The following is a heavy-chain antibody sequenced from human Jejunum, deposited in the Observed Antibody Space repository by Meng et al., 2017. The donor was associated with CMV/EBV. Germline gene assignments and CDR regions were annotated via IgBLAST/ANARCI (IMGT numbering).Heavy chain of an antibody. CDR2: IHDTGST. J-gene: IGHJ4*02. CDR3: ARGSIFVSFDS. D-gene: IGHD3-3*01. CDR1: GGSVGSGDYY. Sequence: ESGPGLVTPSQLLSPPCSCSGGSVGSGDYYWSWIRQPPGKGLEWIGYIHDTGSTYYNPSLKSRVDISLGTSRNHFSLTLSSVTAEDTAVYFCARGSIFVSFDSWGQGTLVTVSS. V-gene: IGHV4-30-4*08.